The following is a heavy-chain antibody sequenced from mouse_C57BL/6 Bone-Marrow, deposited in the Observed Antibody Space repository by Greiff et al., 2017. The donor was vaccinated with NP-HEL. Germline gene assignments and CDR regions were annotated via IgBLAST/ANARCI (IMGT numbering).Heavy chain of an antibody. Sequence: QVQLKESGAELAKPGASVKLSCKASGYTFTSYWMHWVKQRPGQGLEWIGYINPSSGYTKYNQKFKDKATLTADKSSSTAYMQLSSLTYEDSAVYYCANYGSSYLYAMDYWGQGTSVTVSS. V-gene: IGHV1-7*01. J-gene: IGHJ4*01. CDR3: ANYGSSYLYAMDY. CDR2: INPSSGYT. D-gene: IGHD1-1*01. CDR1: GYTFTSYW.